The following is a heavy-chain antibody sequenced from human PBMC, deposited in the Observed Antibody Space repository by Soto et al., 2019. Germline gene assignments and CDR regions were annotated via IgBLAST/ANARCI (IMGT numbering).Heavy chain of an antibody. J-gene: IGHJ4*01. CDR3: ARDVEMATTGDD. CDR2: INPNSGGT. D-gene: IGHD5-12*01. V-gene: IGHV1-2*02. Sequence: XSVKVSCSASGYAFTNYYMNWVRQAPGQGLEWMGWINPNSGGTNYAQKFQGRVTMTRDTSISTAYMELSRMRSDDTAVYYCARDVEMATTGDDWGHGTLVTVSS. CDR1: GYAFTNYY.